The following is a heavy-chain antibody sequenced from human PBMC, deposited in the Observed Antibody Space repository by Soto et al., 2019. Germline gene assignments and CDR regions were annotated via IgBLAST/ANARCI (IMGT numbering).Heavy chain of an antibody. D-gene: IGHD1-26*01. CDR1: GFTFSSYG. CDR3: ARGAWELWYYFDY. Sequence: QVQLVESGGGVVQPGRSLRLSCAASGFTFSSYGMHWVRQAPGKGLEWVAVISYDGSNKYYADSVKGRFTISRDNSKNALYLQMNSLRAEGTAVYYCARGAWELWYYFDYWGQGTLVTVSS. J-gene: IGHJ4*02. V-gene: IGHV3-30*03. CDR2: ISYDGSNK.